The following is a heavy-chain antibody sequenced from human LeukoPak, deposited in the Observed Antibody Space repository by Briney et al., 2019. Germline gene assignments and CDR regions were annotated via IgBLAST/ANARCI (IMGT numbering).Heavy chain of an antibody. V-gene: IGHV1-69*04. J-gene: IGHJ6*02. CDR1: GGTISSYA. CDR2: IIPILGIA. CDR3: ARIREYRGYSGYDVYYYYGMDV. D-gene: IGHD5-12*01. Sequence: SVKVSCKASGGTISSYAISWVRQAPGQGLEWMGRIIPILGIANYAQKFQGRVTITADKSTSTAYMELSSLRSEDTAVYYCARIREYRGYSGYDVYYYYGMDVWGQGTTVTVSS.